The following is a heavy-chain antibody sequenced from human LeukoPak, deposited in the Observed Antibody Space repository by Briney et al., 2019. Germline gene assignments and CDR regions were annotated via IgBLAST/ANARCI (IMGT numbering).Heavy chain of an antibody. Sequence: ASVKVSCKASGYTFTGYYMHWVRQAPGQGLEWMGWINPNSGGTNYAQKFQGWVTMTRDTSISTAYMELSRLRSDDTAVYYCARGASAAGTGLDYWGQGTLVTVSS. CDR2: INPNSGGT. D-gene: IGHD6-13*01. V-gene: IGHV1-2*04. J-gene: IGHJ4*02. CDR1: GYTFTGYY. CDR3: ARGASAAGTGLDY.